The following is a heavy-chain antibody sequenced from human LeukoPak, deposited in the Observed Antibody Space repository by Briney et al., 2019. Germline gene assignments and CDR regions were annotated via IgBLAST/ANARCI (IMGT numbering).Heavy chain of an antibody. Sequence: ASVKVSCKASRGTFSSYAISWVRQPPGQGLECMGRIIPILGITNYAQKFQGRVTITADKSTSTAYMELSSLRSEDTAVYYCARTFPLDVWGQGTTVTVSS. CDR3: ARTFPLDV. CDR2: IIPILGIT. V-gene: IGHV1-69*04. J-gene: IGHJ6*02. D-gene: IGHD2-21*01. CDR1: RGTFSSYA.